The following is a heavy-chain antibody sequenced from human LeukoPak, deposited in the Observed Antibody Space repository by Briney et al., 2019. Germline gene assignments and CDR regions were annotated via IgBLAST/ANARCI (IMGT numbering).Heavy chain of an antibody. CDR2: IRYDGSNK. CDR1: GFTFSSYG. D-gene: IGHD1-26*01. Sequence: PGGSLRLSCAASGFTFSSYGMHWVRQAPGKGLEWVAFIRYDGSNKYYADSVKGRFTISRDNSKNTLYLQMNSLRAEDTAVYYCAKDVGVGAKPLHFDYWGQGTLVTVSS. CDR3: AKDVGVGAKPLHFDY. V-gene: IGHV3-30*02. J-gene: IGHJ4*02.